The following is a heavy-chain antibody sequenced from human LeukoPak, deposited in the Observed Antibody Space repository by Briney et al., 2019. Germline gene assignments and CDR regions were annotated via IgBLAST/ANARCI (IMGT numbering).Heavy chain of an antibody. V-gene: IGHV3-74*01. CDR2: IKFDGSLA. CDR1: GLTFSTYW. D-gene: IGHD3-16*01. J-gene: IGHJ2*01. Sequence: GGSLRLSCTASGLTFSTYWVHWVRQAPGKGLVWVSQIKFDGSLASYADSVKGRFTISRDNAKNTLYLQMNTLGTEDTAVYYCVTGHYDSRMYFDRWGRGTLVTVSS. CDR3: VTGHYDSRMYFDR.